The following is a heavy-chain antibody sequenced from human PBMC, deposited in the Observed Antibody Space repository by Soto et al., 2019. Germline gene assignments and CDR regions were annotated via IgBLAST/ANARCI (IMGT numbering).Heavy chain of an antibody. D-gene: IGHD1-26*01. V-gene: IGHV3-30-3*01. CDR3: ARVVVGATFDY. CDR1: GFTFSSYA. Sequence: QVQLVESGGGVVQPGRSLRLSCAASGFTFSSYAMHWVRQAPGKGLEWVAVISYDGSNKYYADSVKGRFTISRDNSKNTLYLQRNSLRAEDTAVYYCARVVVGATFDYWGQGTLVTVSS. J-gene: IGHJ4*02. CDR2: ISYDGSNK.